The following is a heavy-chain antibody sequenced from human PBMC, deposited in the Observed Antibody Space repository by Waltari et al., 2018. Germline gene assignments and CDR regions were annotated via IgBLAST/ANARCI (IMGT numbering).Heavy chain of an antibody. Sequence: QVQLQESGPGLVKPSQTLSLTCTVPGVSISSGDDHWNWIRQPPGKGLEWIGYVYYSGSTYYNPSLKSRLTISVDTSKNQFYLHLNSVTAADTAVYYCARADYYYDKNWFDPWGQGTPVTVSS. J-gene: IGHJ5*02. D-gene: IGHD3-22*01. CDR2: VYYSGST. CDR3: ARADYYYDKNWFDP. V-gene: IGHV4-30-4*08. CDR1: GVSISSGDDH.